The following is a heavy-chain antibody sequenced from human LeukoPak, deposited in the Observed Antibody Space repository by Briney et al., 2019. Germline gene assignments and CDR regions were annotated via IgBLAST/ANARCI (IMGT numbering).Heavy chain of an antibody. CDR3: TTDLGAWDYGGPTEVFDY. CDR2: IKSKTDGGTT. V-gene: IGHV3-15*01. CDR1: GFTFSNAW. Sequence: GGSLRLSCAASGFTFSNAWMSWVRQAPGKGLEWVGRIKSKTDGGTTDYAAPVKGRFTISRDDSKNTLYLQMNSLKTEDTAVNYCTTDLGAWDYGGPTEVFDYWGQGTLVTVSS. D-gene: IGHD4-23*01. J-gene: IGHJ4*02.